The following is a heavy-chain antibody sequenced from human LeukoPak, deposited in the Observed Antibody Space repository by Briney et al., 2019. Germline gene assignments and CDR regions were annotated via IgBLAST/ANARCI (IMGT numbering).Heavy chain of an antibody. J-gene: IGHJ4*02. CDR2: ISYDGSTK. CDR1: GFTFSDHA. Sequence: PGGSLRLSCVASGFTFSDHAVHWVRQAPGKGLDWVAVISYDGSTKYYADSVKGRFAISRDNSKNTLYLQMNSLRAEDTAVYYCARTPRDGYNSLDYWGQGTLVTVSS. CDR3: ARTPRDGYNSLDY. D-gene: IGHD5-24*01. V-gene: IGHV3-30*09.